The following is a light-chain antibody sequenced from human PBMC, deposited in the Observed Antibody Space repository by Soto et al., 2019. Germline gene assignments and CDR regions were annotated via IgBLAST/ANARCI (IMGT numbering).Light chain of an antibody. CDR1: NSNIGRNP. J-gene: IGLJ1*01. CDR3: AAWDDRLNGYV. V-gene: IGLV1-44*01. CDR2: SEN. Sequence: QSVLTQPPSASGTPGQRVAISCSGSNSNIGRNPVNWYQQLPGTAPKLLIYSENQRPSGVPDRFSGSKSGTSASLAISGLQSEDEAHYYCAAWDDRLNGYVFGTGTKVTVL.